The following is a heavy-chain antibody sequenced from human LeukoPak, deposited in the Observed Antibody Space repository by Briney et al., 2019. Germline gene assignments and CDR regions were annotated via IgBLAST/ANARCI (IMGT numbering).Heavy chain of an antibody. J-gene: IGHJ1*01. Sequence: GGSLRLSCAASGFTFSSYGMHWVRQAPGKGLEWVAVISYDGSNKYYADSVKGRFTISRDNSKNTLYLQMNSLRAEDTAVYYCARVYHYDSSGYKYFQHWGQGTLVTVSS. CDR1: GFTFSSYG. CDR3: ARVYHYDSSGYKYFQH. CDR2: ISYDGSNK. V-gene: IGHV3-30*03. D-gene: IGHD3-22*01.